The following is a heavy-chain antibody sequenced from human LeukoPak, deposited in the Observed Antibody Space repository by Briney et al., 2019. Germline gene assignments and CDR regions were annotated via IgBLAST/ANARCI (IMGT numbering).Heavy chain of an antibody. CDR2: IYSSGST. CDR1: GDSISSGSYY. V-gene: IGHV4-61*02. J-gene: IGHJ4*02. D-gene: IGHD1-26*01. CDR3: ARDVGATPGYFDY. Sequence: PSETLSLTCTVSGDSISSGSYYWSWIRQPAGEGLEWIGRIYSSGSTNYNPSLKSRVTISVDTSKNQFSLKLSSVTAADTAVYYCARDVGATPGYFDYWGQGTLVTVSS.